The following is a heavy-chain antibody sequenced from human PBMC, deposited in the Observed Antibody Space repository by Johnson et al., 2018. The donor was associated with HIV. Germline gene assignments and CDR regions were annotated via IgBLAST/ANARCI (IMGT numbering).Heavy chain of an antibody. CDR2: IYSGGST. CDR3: ARGGEKGAFDI. Sequence: QMQLVESGGGVVQPGRSLRVSCAASGFSFGSYGMHWVRQAPGKGLEWVSVIYSGGSTYYADSVKGRFTISRDNSKNSLYLQMNSLKTEDTAVYYCARGGEKGAFDIWGQGTMVTVSS. CDR1: GFSFGSYG. V-gene: IGHV3-NL1*01. D-gene: IGHD7-27*01. J-gene: IGHJ3*02.